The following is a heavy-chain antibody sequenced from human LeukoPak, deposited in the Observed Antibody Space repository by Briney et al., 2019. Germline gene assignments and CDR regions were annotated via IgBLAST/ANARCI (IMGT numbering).Heavy chain of an antibody. V-gene: IGHV4-34*01. Sequence: KPSETLSLTCAVYGGSFSGYYWSWIRQPPGKGLEWIGEINHSGSTNYNPSLKSRVTISVDTSKNQFSLKLSSVTAADTAVYYCARDPETAYYYDSRGFDIWGQGTMVTVSS. CDR1: GGSFSGYY. J-gene: IGHJ3*02. CDR3: ARDPETAYYYDSRGFDI. D-gene: IGHD3-22*01. CDR2: INHSGST.